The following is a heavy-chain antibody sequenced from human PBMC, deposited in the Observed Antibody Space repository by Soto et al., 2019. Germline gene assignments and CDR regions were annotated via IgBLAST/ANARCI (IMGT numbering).Heavy chain of an antibody. Sequence: SETLSLTCTVSGGSISSYYWSWIRQPPGKGLEWIGYIYYSGSTNYNPSLKSRVTISVDTSKNQFSLKLSSVTAADTAVYYCARGDDADYYYYYGMDVWGQGNTVTVYS. J-gene: IGHJ6*02. CDR3: ARGDDADYYYYYGMDV. V-gene: IGHV4-59*01. CDR2: IYYSGST. CDR1: GGSISSYY. D-gene: IGHD2-8*01.